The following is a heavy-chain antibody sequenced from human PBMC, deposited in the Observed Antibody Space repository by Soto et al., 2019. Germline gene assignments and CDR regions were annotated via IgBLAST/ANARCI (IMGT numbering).Heavy chain of an antibody. CDR1: GGTFSSYA. Sequence: SVKVSCKASGGTFSSYAISWVLQAPGQGLEWMGGIIPIFGTANYAQKFQGRVTITADKSTSTAYMELSSLRSEDTAVYYCAREGRGGGIYSYYGMDVWGQGTTVTVSS. CDR3: AREGRGGGIYSYYGMDV. D-gene: IGHD3-16*01. V-gene: IGHV1-69*06. J-gene: IGHJ6*02. CDR2: IIPIFGTA.